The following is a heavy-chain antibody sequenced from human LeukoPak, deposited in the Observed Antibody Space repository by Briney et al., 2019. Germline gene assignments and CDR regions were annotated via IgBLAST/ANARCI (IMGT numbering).Heavy chain of an antibody. CDR3: ARDRSRAPHCTSTSCPPFPQYYFDY. V-gene: IGHV4-59*01. D-gene: IGHD2-2*01. Sequence: RASETLSLTCTVSGGSFSNYYWSWIRQPPGKGLVWIGYIYSSGSANYNPSLKSRVTTSVHTSRNQFSLKLHSVTATDTAVYYCARDRSRAPHCTSTSCPPFPQYYFDYWGQGTLVTVSS. CDR2: IYSSGSA. CDR1: GGSFSNYY. J-gene: IGHJ4*02.